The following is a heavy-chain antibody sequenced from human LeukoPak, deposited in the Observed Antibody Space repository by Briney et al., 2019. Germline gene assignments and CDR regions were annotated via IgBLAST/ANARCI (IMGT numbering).Heavy chain of an antibody. Sequence: VASVKVSCKASGGTFSSYAISWVRQAPGQGLEWMGRIIPILGIANYAQKFQGRVTITADKSTSTAYMELSSLRSEDTAVYYCARDPNPLRITIFGVVTSAPDYWGQGTLVTASS. CDR1: GGTFSSYA. CDR2: IIPILGIA. CDR3: ARDPNPLRITIFGVVTSAPDY. V-gene: IGHV1-69*04. D-gene: IGHD3-3*01. J-gene: IGHJ4*02.